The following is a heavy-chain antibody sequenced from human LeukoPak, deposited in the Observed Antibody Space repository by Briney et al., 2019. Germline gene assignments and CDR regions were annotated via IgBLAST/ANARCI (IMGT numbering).Heavy chain of an antibody. J-gene: IGHJ5*02. D-gene: IGHD3-3*01. Sequence: PGGSLRLSCAASGFTFSDYYMSWIRRAPGKGLEWVSYISSSGSTIYYADSVKGRFTISRDNAKNSLYLQMNSLRAEDTAVYYCARDSSLEWFLDLNWFDPWGQGTLVTVSS. CDR2: ISSSGSTI. V-gene: IGHV3-11*04. CDR1: GFTFSDYY. CDR3: ARDSSLEWFLDLNWFDP.